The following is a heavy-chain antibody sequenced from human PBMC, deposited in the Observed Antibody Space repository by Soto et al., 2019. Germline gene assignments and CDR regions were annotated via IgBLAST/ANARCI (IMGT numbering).Heavy chain of an antibody. CDR1: GLSFSSHW. V-gene: IGHV3-7*01. D-gene: IGHD1-1*01. J-gene: IGHJ3*02. CDR3: AQSEGYSFDI. CDR2: IRQDGGEE. Sequence: EVQLVESGGGLVQPGGSLRLSCAASGLSFSSHWMSWVRQAPGRGLEWVANIRQDGGEEQYSDSVKGRFTLSRDNAKNSLYLQMIGLRVDDTAVYYCAQSEGYSFDIRGQGTMVTVSS.